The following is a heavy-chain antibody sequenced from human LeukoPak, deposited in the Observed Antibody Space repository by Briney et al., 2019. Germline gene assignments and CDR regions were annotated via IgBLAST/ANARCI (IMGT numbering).Heavy chain of an antibody. CDR1: GFTVSSNY. Sequence: PGGSLRLSCAASGFTVSSNYMSWVRQAPGKGLEWVSSISSSSSYIYYADSVKGRFTISRDNAKNSLYLQMNSLRAEDTAVYYSTKNTGGKYWGQGTLVTVSS. V-gene: IGHV3-21*01. CDR2: ISSSSSYI. CDR3: TKNTGGKY. J-gene: IGHJ4*02.